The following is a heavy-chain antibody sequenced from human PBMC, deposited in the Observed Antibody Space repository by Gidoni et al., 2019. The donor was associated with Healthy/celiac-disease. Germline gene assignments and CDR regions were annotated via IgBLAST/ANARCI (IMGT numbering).Heavy chain of an antibody. CDR2: ISYDGSNK. CDR3: ANQKLGDGYNRFDYYFDY. D-gene: IGHD3-9*01. J-gene: IGHJ4*02. V-gene: IGHV3-30*18. Sequence: AASGFTFSSYGMHWVRQAPGKGLEWVAVISYDGSNKYYADSVKGRFTISRDNSKNTLYLQMNSLRAEDTAVYYCANQKLGDGYNRFDYYFDYWGQGTLVTVSS. CDR1: GFTFSSYG.